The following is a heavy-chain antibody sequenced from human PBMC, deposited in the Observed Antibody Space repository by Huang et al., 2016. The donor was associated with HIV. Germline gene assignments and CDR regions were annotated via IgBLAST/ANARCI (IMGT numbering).Heavy chain of an antibody. CDR2: IYYIGNG. D-gene: IGHD4-17*01. V-gene: IGHV4-39*01. J-gene: IGHJ6*03. Sequence: QLQLQESGPGLVKPSETLSLTCTVSGGSIGSSSYYWGWIRTSPGQCLEWIGSIYYIGNGYENPSLKSRFTMSVDRSSNQFSLKMHSVTAADTAVYYCASRTTVTTTSNYHYFYMDVWGKGTTVIVSS. CDR1: GGSIGSSSYY. CDR3: ASRTTVTTTSNYHYFYMDV.